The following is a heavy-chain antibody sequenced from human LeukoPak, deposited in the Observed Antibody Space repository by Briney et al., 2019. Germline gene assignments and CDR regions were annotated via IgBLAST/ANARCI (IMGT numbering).Heavy chain of an antibody. CDR3: ARERTDYGDYFFDY. V-gene: IGHV3-21*03. CDR2: ISSSSSYI. J-gene: IGHJ4*02. CDR1: GFTFSSYS. D-gene: IGHD4-17*01. Sequence: GGSLRLSCAASGFTFSSYSMNWVRQAPGKGLEWVSSISSSSSYIYYADSVKGRFTISRDNAKNSPYLQMNSLRAEDTAVYYCARERTDYGDYFFDYWGQGTLVTVSS.